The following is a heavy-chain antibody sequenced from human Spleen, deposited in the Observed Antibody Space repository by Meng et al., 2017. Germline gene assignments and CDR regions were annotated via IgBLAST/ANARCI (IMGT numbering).Heavy chain of an antibody. CDR2: ISAYGNYK. V-gene: IGHV3-21*01. CDR1: GFPFSDYG. Sequence: VQWVESGAGSGQTGGSLRLSCAASGFPFSDYGMNWIRQAPGKGLEWVASISAYGNYKFSADSVKGRFSISRDNAKDSLHLQMNSLRAEDAALYFCARDKQLEILLGSFDSWGPGTLVTVSS. D-gene: IGHD3-16*01. CDR3: ARDKQLEILLGSFDS. J-gene: IGHJ4*02.